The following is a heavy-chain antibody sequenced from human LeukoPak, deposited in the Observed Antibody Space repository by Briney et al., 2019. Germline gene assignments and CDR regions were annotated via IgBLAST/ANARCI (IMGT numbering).Heavy chain of an antibody. Sequence: GGSLRLSCAASGFTFSRYAMSWVRQAPGKGLEWVSGISGSGNSTYYADYVKGRFTISRDNSKDTLFLQMNSLRAEDTAVYYCARNSGYGGKWFDPWGQGTLVTVSS. CDR1: GFTFSRYA. CDR3: ARNSGYGGKWFDP. J-gene: IGHJ5*02. V-gene: IGHV3-23*01. CDR2: ISGSGNST. D-gene: IGHD5-12*01.